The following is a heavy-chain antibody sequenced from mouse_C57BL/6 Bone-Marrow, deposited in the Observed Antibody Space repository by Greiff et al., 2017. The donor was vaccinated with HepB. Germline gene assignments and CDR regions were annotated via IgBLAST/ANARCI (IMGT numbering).Heavy chain of an antibody. CDR1: GFNIKDDY. J-gene: IGHJ4*01. CDR2: IDPENGDT. V-gene: IGHV14-4*01. Sequence: EVMLVESGAELVRPGASVKLSCTASGFNIKDDYMHWVKQRPEQGLERIGWIDPENGDTEYASKFQGKATITADTSSNTAYLQLSSLTSEDTAVYYCTTTPYGSREYYAMDYWGQGTSVTVSS. CDR3: TTTPYGSREYYAMDY. D-gene: IGHD1-1*01.